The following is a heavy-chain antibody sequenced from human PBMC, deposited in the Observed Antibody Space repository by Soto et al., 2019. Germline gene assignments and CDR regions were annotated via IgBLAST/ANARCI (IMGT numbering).Heavy chain of an antibody. J-gene: IGHJ4*02. V-gene: IGHV4-30-4*01. CDR2: IYNGGST. Sequence: QVQLQESGPGLVKPSQTLSLTCTVSGGSISTVNYWWSWIRQSPDMGLEWIGHIYNGGSTYNNPSLEXRXTXSXXTSKNQLPLTLSSVSAADTAVYYCARGPSGDKVDSWGQGTLVTVSS. CDR1: GGSISTVNYW. CDR3: ARGPSGDKVDS. D-gene: IGHD7-27*01.